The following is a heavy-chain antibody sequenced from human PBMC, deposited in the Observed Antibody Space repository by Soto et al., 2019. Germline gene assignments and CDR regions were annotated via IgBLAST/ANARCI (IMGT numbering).Heavy chain of an antibody. J-gene: IGHJ4*02. CDR1: GFSLSTSGVG. Sequence: QITLKESGPTLVKPTQTLTLTCTFSGFSLSTSGVGVGWIRQPPGKALEWLALIYWDDDKRYSPSLKSRLTITKDTYKNQVVLTMTNMDPVDTATYYCAHTPSYSSSWYYFDYWGQGTLVTVSS. CDR3: AHTPSYSSSWYYFDY. D-gene: IGHD6-13*01. V-gene: IGHV2-5*02. CDR2: IYWDDDK.